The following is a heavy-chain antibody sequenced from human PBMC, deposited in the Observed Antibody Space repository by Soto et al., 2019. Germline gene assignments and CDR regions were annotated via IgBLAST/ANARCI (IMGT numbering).Heavy chain of an antibody. Sequence: GESLKISCKGSGYSFTSYWISWVRQMPGKGLEWMGIIYPGDSDTRYSPSFQGQVTISADKSISTAYLQWSSLKASDTAMYYCARSIVVVPAATKYYYYCMDVWGQGTTVTVSS. J-gene: IGHJ6*02. CDR2: IYPGDSDT. D-gene: IGHD2-2*01. CDR3: ARSIVVVPAATKYYYYCMDV. V-gene: IGHV5-51*01. CDR1: GYSFTSYW.